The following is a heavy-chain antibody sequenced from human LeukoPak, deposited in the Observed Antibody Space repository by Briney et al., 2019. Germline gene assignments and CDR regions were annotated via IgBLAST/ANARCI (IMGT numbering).Heavy chain of an antibody. D-gene: IGHD2-8*02. J-gene: IGHJ6*02. V-gene: IGHV4-59*08. CDR3: ARLKVTGYYYYGMDV. CDR1: GGSISSYY. CDR2: IYYSGST. Sequence: SETLSLTCTVSGGSISSYYWSWLRQPPGKGLEWVWYIYYSGSTNYNPSLKSRVTISVDTSKNQFSLKLSSVTAADTAVYYCARLKVTGYYYYGMDVWGQGTTVTVSS.